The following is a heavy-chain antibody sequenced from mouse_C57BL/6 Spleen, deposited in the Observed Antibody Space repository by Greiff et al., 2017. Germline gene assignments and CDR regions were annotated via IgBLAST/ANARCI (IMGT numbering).Heavy chain of an antibody. V-gene: IGHV14-2*01. J-gene: IGHJ1*03. D-gene: IGHD1-1*01. CDR2: IDPEDGET. CDR1: GFNIKDYY. Sequence: EVQLQESGAELVKPGASVKLSCTASGFNIKDYYMHWVKQRTEQGLEWIGRIDPEDGETKYAPKIQGKATITADTSSNAAYLHLSSLTSEDTAVYYCDRSPNFPDYYGSSPVVWGTGTTVTVSS. CDR3: DRSPNFPDYYGSSPVV.